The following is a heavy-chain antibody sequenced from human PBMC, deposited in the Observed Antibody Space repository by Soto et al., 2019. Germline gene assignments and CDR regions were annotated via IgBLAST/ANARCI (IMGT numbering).Heavy chain of an antibody. CDR2: MNPNSGNT. CDR3: ARMLANWGRRLKTLDY. D-gene: IGHD7-27*01. Sequence: ASVKVSCKASGYTFTSYDINWVRQATGQGLEWMGWMNPNSGNTGYAQKFQGRVTMTRNTSISTAYMELSSLRSEDTAVYYCARMLANWGRRLKTLDYWGQGTLVTVSS. CDR1: GYTFTSYD. V-gene: IGHV1-8*01. J-gene: IGHJ4*02.